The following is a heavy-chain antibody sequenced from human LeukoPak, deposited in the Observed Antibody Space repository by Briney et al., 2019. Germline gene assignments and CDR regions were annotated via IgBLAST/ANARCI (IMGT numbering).Heavy chain of an antibody. CDR3: ARVEEVRGGITSFDY. CDR1: GYTFTSYA. V-gene: IGHV1-18*01. D-gene: IGHD3-10*01. Sequence: ASVKVSCKASGYTFTSYAISWVRQAPGQGLEWMGWISVYNGNTNHAQKLQGRVTVTTDTSTSTAYMELRSLTSDDTAVYYCARVEEVRGGITSFDYWGQGTLVTVSS. J-gene: IGHJ4*02. CDR2: ISVYNGNT.